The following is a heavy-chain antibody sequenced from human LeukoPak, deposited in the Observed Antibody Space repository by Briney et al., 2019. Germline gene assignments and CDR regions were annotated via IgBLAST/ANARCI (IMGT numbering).Heavy chain of an antibody. CDR2: ITSSGTYI. CDR1: GFTFSTYN. J-gene: IGHJ4*02. D-gene: IGHD1-26*01. V-gene: IGHV3-21*04. Sequence: GGSLRLSCTASGFTFSTYNMNWVRQAPGKGLEWVSSITSSGTYIYYADSMKGRFTISRDNSKNTLYLQMNSLRAEDTAIYYCAKEYTGTFSPFPSYFDNWGQGTLVTVSS. CDR3: AKEYTGTFSPFPSYFDN.